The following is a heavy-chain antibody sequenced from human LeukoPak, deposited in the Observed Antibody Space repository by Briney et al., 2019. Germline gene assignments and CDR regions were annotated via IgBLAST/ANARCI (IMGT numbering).Heavy chain of an antibody. J-gene: IGHJ4*02. V-gene: IGHV3-66*01. CDR2: IYSGSST. D-gene: IGHD3-22*01. CDR1: GFTVSSNY. CDR3: ARGGVTMIVPVQ. Sequence: GGSLRLSCAASGFTVSSNYMSWVRQAPGKGLEWVSVIYSGSSTYYADSVKGRFTISRDHSKNTLYLQMNSLRAEDTAVYYCARGGVTMIVPVQWGQGTLVTVSS.